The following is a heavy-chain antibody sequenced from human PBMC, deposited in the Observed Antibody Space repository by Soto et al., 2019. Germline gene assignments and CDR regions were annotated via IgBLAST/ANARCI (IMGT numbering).Heavy chain of an antibody. J-gene: IGHJ4*02. V-gene: IGHV4-59*12. CDR3: ATVPDY. CDR1: GGSLSSYY. Sequence: PSDTLSLTCTVSGGSLSSYYWSWIRQPPGKGLEWIGYIYYSGSTYYNPSLKSRVTISIDRSKNQFSLKLSSVTAADTAVYYCATVPDYWGQGILVNVSS. D-gene: IGHD2-2*01. CDR2: IYYSGST.